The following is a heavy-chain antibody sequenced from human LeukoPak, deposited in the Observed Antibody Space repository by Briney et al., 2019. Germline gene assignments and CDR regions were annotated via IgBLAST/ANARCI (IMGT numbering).Heavy chain of an antibody. CDR2: INHSGST. D-gene: IGHD4-17*01. CDR1: GGSLSGYY. V-gene: IGHV4-34*01. J-gene: IGHJ3*02. Sequence: SETLSLTCAVYGGSLSGYYWSWIRQPPGKGLEWIGEINHSGSTNYNPSLKSRVTISVDTSKNQFSLKLSSVTAADTAVYYCATRLRGLDIWGQGTMVTVSS. CDR3: ATRLRGLDI.